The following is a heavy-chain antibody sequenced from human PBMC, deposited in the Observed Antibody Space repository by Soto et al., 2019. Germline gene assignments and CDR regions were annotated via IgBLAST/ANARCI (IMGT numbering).Heavy chain of an antibody. Sequence: GGSLRLSCAASGFTFSSYAMSWVRQAPGKGLEWVSAISGSNKYYADSVKGRFTISRDNSKNTLYLQMNSLRAEDTAVYYCAKELPWNYVFDYWGQGTLVTVSS. J-gene: IGHJ4*02. CDR3: AKELPWNYVFDY. CDR2: ISGSNK. CDR1: GFTFSSYA. V-gene: IGHV3-23*01. D-gene: IGHD1-7*01.